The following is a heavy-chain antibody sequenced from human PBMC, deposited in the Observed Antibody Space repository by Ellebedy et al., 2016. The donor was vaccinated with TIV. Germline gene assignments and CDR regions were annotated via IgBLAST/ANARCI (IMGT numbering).Heavy chain of an antibody. J-gene: IGHJ5*02. CDR1: GDSMSTYY. D-gene: IGHD6-19*01. CDR2: SYYSGST. Sequence: MPSETLSLTCTVSGDSMSTYYWGWIRQPPGKGLEWMGNSYYSGSTDYNPSLNSRVTISVDTSKNQFSLTVTSVTAADTAVYFCARMRGVAGPRWFDPWGPGTQVIVSS. V-gene: IGHV4-59*08. CDR3: ARMRGVAGPRWFDP.